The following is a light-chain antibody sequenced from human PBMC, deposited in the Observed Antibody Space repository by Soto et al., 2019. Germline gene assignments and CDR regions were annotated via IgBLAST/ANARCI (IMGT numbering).Light chain of an antibody. V-gene: IGKV1-5*01. J-gene: IGKJ1*01. CDR2: DVS. Sequence: IQMTQSPSTLSSSLGGRVTITCRASQNIRNWLAWYQQKPGKAPKLLIYDVSSLESGVPPRFSGSGSGTDFTLTISGLQPDDFATYYCQQYDSYWTFGQGTKVDI. CDR1: QNIRNW. CDR3: QQYDSYWT.